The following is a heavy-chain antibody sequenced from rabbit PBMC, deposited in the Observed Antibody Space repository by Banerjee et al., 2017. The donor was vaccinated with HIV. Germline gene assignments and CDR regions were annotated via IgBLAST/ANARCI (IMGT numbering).Heavy chain of an antibody. CDR2: ISAGSSGST. V-gene: IGHV1S40*01. J-gene: IGHJ4*01. D-gene: IGHD6-1*01. CDR1: GFSFSNSYY. CDR3: ARDGYYTYGGAGYIDNL. Sequence: QSLEESRGDLVKPGASLTLTCTASGFSFSNSYYMCWVRQAPGKGLEWIACISAGSSGSTYYASWAKGRFTISKTSSTTVTLQMTSLTAADTATYFCARDGYYTYGGAGYIDNLWGPGTLVTVS.